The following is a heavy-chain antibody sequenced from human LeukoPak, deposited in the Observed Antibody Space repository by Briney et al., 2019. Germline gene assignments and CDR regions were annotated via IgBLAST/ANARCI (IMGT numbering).Heavy chain of an antibody. CDR2: T. D-gene: IGHD1-7*01. CDR3: ARIFGNYQEAMDV. Sequence: SETLSLTCTVSGGSITAGDYPWGWIRQPPGTGLHWVATTWQGASLNSRVTISLDTSKNQFSLRLTSVTAADTAVYYCARIFGNYQEAMDVWGPGITVTVSS. CDR1: GGSITAGDYP. J-gene: IGHJ6*02. V-gene: IGHV4-39*07.